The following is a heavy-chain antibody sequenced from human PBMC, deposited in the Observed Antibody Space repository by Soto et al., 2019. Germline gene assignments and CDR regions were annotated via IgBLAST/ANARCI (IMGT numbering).Heavy chain of an antibody. V-gene: IGHV1-2*02. CDR3: ARDPRPLYNFDV. D-gene: IGHD6-6*01. Sequence: ASVKVCSESSGYTFNAYYIHWVRQAPGQGLEWVGRINPNSGDTTYTQKFEGRVTMTRDTSISTAYLELSGLRSDDTAIYYCARDPRPLYNFDVWGQGTLVTVSS. J-gene: IGHJ4*02. CDR1: GYTFNAYY. CDR2: INPNSGDT.